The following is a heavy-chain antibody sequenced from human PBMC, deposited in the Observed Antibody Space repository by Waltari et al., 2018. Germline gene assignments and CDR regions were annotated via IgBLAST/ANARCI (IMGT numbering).Heavy chain of an antibody. D-gene: IGHD6-19*01. CDR2: ITRQATT. CDR3: AKDHPSDGWPAFDS. V-gene: IGHV3-23*01. J-gene: IGHJ4*02. CDR1: GFSIGTSA. Sequence: LESGGGLAQPGGSLRLSCAASGFSIGTSAMSWVRLAPGKGLEWVSSITRQATTYYAGSVRGRFVISRDDSDNKVHLQMNGLNADDTATYYCAKDHPSDGWPAFDSWGQGTQVIVSS.